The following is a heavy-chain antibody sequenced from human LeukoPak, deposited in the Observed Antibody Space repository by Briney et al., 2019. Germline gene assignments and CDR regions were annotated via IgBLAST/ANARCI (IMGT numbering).Heavy chain of an antibody. V-gene: IGHV4-4*02. CDR1: GGSISSSNW. CDR2: IYHSGST. J-gene: IGHJ6*03. D-gene: IGHD6-13*01. Sequence: SGTLSLTCAVSGGSISSSNWWSWVRQPPGKGLEWIGEIYHSGSTNYNPSLKSRVTISVDKSKNQFSLKLSSVTAADTAVYYCARERGESSSWFRYYYYMDVWGKGTTVTVSS. CDR3: ARERGESSSWFRYYYYMDV.